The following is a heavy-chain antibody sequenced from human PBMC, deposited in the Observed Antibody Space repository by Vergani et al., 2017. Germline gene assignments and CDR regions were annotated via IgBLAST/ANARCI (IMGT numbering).Heavy chain of an antibody. V-gene: IGHV3-33*01. D-gene: IGHD2-2*01. CDR3: ARANLNAEYQLLSFFDY. CDR1: GFTFSSYG. Sequence: QVQLVESGGGVVQPGRSLRLSCAASGFTFSSYGMHWVRQAPGKGLEWVAVIWYDGSNKYYADSVKGRFTISRDNSKNTLYLQMNSLRAEDTAVYYCARANLNAEYQLLSFFDYWGQGTLVTVSS. J-gene: IGHJ4*02. CDR2: IWYDGSNK.